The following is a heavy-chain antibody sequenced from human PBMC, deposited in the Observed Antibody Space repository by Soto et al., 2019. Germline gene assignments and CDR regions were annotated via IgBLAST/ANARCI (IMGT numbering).Heavy chain of an antibody. CDR1: GFTFDDYA. Sequence: GGSLRLSCAASGFTFDDYAMHWVRQAPGKGLEWVSGISWNSGRIGYADSVKGRFTISRDNAKNSLYLQMNSLRAEDTAVYYCARVYYDSSGYYLFDYWGQGTLVTVSS. V-gene: IGHV3-9*01. CDR2: ISWNSGRI. D-gene: IGHD3-22*01. CDR3: ARVYYDSSGYYLFDY. J-gene: IGHJ4*02.